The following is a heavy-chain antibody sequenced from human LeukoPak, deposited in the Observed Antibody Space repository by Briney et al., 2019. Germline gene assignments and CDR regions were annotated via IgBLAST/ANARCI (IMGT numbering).Heavy chain of an antibody. Sequence: SSETLSLTCTVSGGSISGSSYYWSWIRQHPGKGLEWIGYIYYSGSTYYNPSLKSRVTISVDTSKNQFSLKLSSVTAADTAVYYCARDPGDFLDYWGQGTLVTVSS. CDR2: IYYSGST. V-gene: IGHV4-31*03. CDR1: GGSISGSSYY. D-gene: IGHD4-17*01. J-gene: IGHJ4*02. CDR3: ARDPGDFLDY.